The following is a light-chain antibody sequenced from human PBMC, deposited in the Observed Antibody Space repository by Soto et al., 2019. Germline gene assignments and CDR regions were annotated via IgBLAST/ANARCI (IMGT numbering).Light chain of an antibody. J-gene: IGKJ1*01. CDR2: DAS. Sequence: ILMTQSPATLSVSPGERATLSCRASQSVSNSLAWYQQKPGQAPRLLLYDASTRATGIPARFSGSGSGTEFTLTLTGLQSEDFAVYYCQQYNSWTPWTFGQGTKVEVK. V-gene: IGKV3-15*01. CDR1: QSVSNS. CDR3: QQYNSWTPWT.